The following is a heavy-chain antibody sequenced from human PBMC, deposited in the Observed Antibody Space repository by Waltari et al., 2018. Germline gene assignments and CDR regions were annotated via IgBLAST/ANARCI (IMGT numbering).Heavy chain of an antibody. J-gene: IGHJ4*02. Sequence: EVQLVESGGGLVQPGGSLRLSCAASGFTVSSNYMSWVRQAPGKGLGGVSIIYGGGNTYFADSVTGRFIISRDNSKNTLYLQMNTLRAEDTAVYYFARVAESGWYHFDSWGQGTLVTVSS. V-gene: IGHV3-66*01. CDR2: IYGGGNT. D-gene: IGHD6-19*01. CDR3: ARVAESGWYHFDS. CDR1: GFTVSSNY.